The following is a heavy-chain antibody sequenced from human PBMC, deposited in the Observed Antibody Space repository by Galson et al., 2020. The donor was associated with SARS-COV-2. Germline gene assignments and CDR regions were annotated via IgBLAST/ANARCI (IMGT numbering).Heavy chain of an antibody. Sequence: SQTLSLTCTVSGGSISSGNYYWSWIRQPAGQGLEWIGRVHNSGSTRYSPSLKSRVTISVDTATNQFSLTLRSVTAADTAVYYCARMEGRSASFDYWGQGTLVTVSS. CDR2: VHNSGST. CDR1: GGSISSGNYY. V-gene: IGHV4-61*02. J-gene: IGHJ4*02. CDR3: ARMEGRSASFDY. D-gene: IGHD3-3*01.